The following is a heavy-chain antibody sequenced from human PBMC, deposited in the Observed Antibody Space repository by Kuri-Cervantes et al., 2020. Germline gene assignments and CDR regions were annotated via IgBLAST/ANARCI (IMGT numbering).Heavy chain of an antibody. CDR1: GFTFSSYG. CDR3: ARSSGSSRSQYSFDY. D-gene: IGHD1-26*01. V-gene: IGHV3-48*04. J-gene: IGHJ4*02. Sequence: LSLTCAASGFTFSSYGMHWVRQAPGKGLEWVSYISSSGSTIYYADSVKGRFTISRDNAKNSLYLQMNSLRAEDTAVYYCARSSGSSRSQYSFDYWGQGTLVTVSS. CDR2: ISSSGSTI.